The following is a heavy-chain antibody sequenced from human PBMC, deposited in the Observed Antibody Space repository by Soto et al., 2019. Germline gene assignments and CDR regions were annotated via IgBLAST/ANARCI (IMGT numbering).Heavy chain of an antibody. V-gene: IGHV4-31*03. Sequence: QVQLQESGPGLVKPSQTLSLTCTVSGGSISSGGYYWSWIRQHPGKGLEWIGYIYYSGSTYYNPYLKSRVTISVDTSKNQFSLKLSSVTAADTAVYYCARRPDGSGTPLGYWFDPWGQGTLVTVSS. D-gene: IGHD2-2*01. CDR2: IYYSGST. CDR1: GGSISSGGYY. J-gene: IGHJ5*02. CDR3: ARRPDGSGTPLGYWFDP.